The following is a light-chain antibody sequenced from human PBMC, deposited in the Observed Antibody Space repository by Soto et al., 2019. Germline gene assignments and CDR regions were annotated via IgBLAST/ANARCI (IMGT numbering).Light chain of an antibody. J-gene: IGKJ5*01. CDR2: DTS. V-gene: IGKV3-11*01. CDR1: QSVDKY. CDR3: QQRSARVT. Sequence: IVLTQSPATLSLSPGERATLSCRASQSVDKYLAWFQQKPGQPPRLLIFDTSIRATGIPARFSGSGSGTDFTLTVSSLEPEDSAVYYCQQRSARVTFGQGTRLEIK.